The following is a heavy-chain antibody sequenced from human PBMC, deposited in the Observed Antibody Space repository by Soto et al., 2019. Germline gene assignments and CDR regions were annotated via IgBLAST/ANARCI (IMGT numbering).Heavy chain of an antibody. CDR3: ARDRGTGNRGGRDV. CDR2: IWYDGSNK. Sequence: QVQLVESGGGVVQPGRSLRLSCAASGFTFSSYGMHWVRQAPGKGLEWVAVIWYDGSNKYYADSVKGRFTISRDNSKNSLYLQMNSLRAEDTAVYYWARDRGTGNRGGRDVWGKGTTVTVSS. V-gene: IGHV3-33*01. J-gene: IGHJ6*04. D-gene: IGHD3-10*01. CDR1: GFTFSSYG.